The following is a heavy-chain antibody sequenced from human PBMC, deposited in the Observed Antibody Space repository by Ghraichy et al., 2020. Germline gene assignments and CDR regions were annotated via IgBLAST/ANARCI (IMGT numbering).Heavy chain of an antibody. CDR3: AREDGSSGWPYYYYHGMDV. D-gene: IGHD6-19*01. CDR1: GFTFSSYG. V-gene: IGHV3-33*08. CDR2: IWYDGSNK. J-gene: IGHJ6*02. Sequence: GGSLRLSCAASGFTFSSYGMHWVRQAPGKGPEWVAVIWYDGSNKYYADSVKGRFTISRDNSKNTLYLQMNSLRAEDTAVYYCAREDGSSGWPYYYYHGMDVWGQGTKVTVSS.